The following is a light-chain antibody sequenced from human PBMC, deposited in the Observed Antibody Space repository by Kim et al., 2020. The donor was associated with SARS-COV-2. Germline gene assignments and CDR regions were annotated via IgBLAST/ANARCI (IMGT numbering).Light chain of an antibody. CDR1: RGIGIW. V-gene: IGKV1-5*03. Sequence: SASVEGSTTSCSRGSRGIGIWLAWYQQVPGKAPRLLIYQASSLASGVPSRFSGSGSGTEFTLTISSLQPDDFAAYYWQQYRSHWTFGQGTKVDIK. CDR3: QQYRSHWT. J-gene: IGKJ1*01. CDR2: QAS.